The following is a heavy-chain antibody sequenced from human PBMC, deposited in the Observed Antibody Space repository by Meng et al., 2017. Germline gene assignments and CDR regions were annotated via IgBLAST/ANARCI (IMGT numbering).Heavy chain of an antibody. J-gene: IGHJ4*02. Sequence: QLQQWGAGLLKPPETLSLTCAVYGGSFSGYYWSWIRQPPGKGLEWIGEINHSGSTNYNPSLKNRVTISVDTSKNQFSLKLSSVTAADTAVYYCARVGKVVTAPLTYWGQGTLVTVSS. V-gene: IGHV4-34*01. CDR1: GGSFSGYY. D-gene: IGHD2-21*02. CDR2: INHSGST. CDR3: ARVGKVVTAPLTY.